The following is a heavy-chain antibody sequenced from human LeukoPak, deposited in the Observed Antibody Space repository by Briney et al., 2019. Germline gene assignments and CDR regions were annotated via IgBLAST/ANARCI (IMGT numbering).Heavy chain of an antibody. CDR1: GGSFSGYY. Sequence: SETLSLTCAVYGGSFSGYYWSWIRQPPGKGLEWIGKINHSGSTNYNPPLKSRVTISVDTSKSQFSLKLSSVTAADTAVYYCARGSNRLFDPWGQGTLVTVSS. CDR3: ARGSNRLFDP. J-gene: IGHJ5*02. D-gene: IGHD4-11*01. V-gene: IGHV4-34*01. CDR2: INHSGST.